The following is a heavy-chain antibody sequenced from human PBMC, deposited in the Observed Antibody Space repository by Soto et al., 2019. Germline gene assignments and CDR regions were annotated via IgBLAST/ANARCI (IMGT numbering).Heavy chain of an antibody. V-gene: IGHV4-31*01. CDR3: ARQAGKPRIDYYYYYVMDG. D-gene: IGHD2-15*01. Sequence: SETLSLTCTVSGGSISSGGYYWSWIRQHPGKGLEWIGYIYYSGSTYYNPSLKSLVTISVDTSKNQFSLKLSSVTAADTAVYYCARQAGKPRIDYYYYYVMDGWGQGSTVTGSS. CDR1: GGSISSGGYY. J-gene: IGHJ6*02. CDR2: IYYSGST.